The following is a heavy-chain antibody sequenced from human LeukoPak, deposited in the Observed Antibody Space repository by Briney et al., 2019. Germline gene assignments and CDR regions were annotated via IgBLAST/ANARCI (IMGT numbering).Heavy chain of an antibody. Sequence: ASVKVSCKASGYTFTDNHMYWIRQAPGQGFECMGWISPNSGGTNYAQKFQGRITMTGDTSISTGYMELSSLRSDDTAIYYCARELGRNAFDVWGQGTMVTVSS. D-gene: IGHD7-27*01. CDR2: ISPNSGGT. CDR3: ARELGRNAFDV. CDR1: GYTFTDNH. V-gene: IGHV1-2*02. J-gene: IGHJ3*01.